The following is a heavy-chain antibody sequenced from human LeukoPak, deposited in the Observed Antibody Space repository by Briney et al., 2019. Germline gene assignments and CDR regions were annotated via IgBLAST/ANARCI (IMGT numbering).Heavy chain of an antibody. V-gene: IGHV3-33*08. J-gene: IGHJ6*02. CDR3: ARAIYRYTYYYGMDV. CDR2: IWYDGSNK. CDR1: GFTFDDYA. Sequence: PGGSLRLSCAASGFTFDDYAMHWVRQAPGKGLEWVAVIWYDGSNKYYADSVKGRFTISRDNSKNTLYLQMNSLRAEDTAVYYCARAIYRYTYYYGMDVWGQGTTVTVSS. D-gene: IGHD3-16*02.